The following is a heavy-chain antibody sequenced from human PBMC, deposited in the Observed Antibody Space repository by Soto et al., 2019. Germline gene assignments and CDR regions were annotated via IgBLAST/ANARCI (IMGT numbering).Heavy chain of an antibody. V-gene: IGHV1-69*13. CDR2: IIPIFGTA. Sequence: ASVKVSCKASGGTFSSYAISWVRQAPGQGLEWMGGIIPIFGTANYAQKFQGRVTITADESTSTAYMELSSLRSEDTAVYYCARDGFIEQQLYYCGMDVWGQGTTVTVSS. D-gene: IGHD6-13*01. CDR3: ARDGFIEQQLYYCGMDV. J-gene: IGHJ6*02. CDR1: GGTFSSYA.